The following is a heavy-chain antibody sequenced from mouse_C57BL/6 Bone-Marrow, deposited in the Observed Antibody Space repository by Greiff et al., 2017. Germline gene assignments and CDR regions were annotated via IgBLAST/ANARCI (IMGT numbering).Heavy chain of an antibody. CDR2: IYPRSGNT. J-gene: IGHJ3*01. Sequence: VQLQESGAELARPGASVKLSCKASGYTFTSYGISWVKQRTGQGLEWIGEIYPRSGNTYYNEKFKGKATLTADKSSSTAYMELRSLSSEDSAVSFCARERNYYGSGAAWFAYWGQGTLVTVSA. CDR1: GYTFTSYG. CDR3: ARERNYYGSGAAWFAY. D-gene: IGHD1-1*01. V-gene: IGHV1-81*01.